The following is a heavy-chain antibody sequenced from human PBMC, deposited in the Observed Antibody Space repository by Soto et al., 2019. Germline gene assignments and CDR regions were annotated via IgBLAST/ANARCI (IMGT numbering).Heavy chain of an antibody. CDR1: GGSISSGGYY. D-gene: IGHD3-16*01. CDR3: ARDRFNEWGEMVVGMDY. Sequence: QVQLQESGPGLVKPSQTLSLICTVSGGSISSGGYYWSWIRQHPGKGLEWIGYIYYSGSTYYNPSLKSRVTISVDTSKNQFSLKLSSVTAADTAVYYCARDRFNEWGEMVVGMDYWGQGTLVTVSS. CDR2: IYYSGST. J-gene: IGHJ4*02. V-gene: IGHV4-31*03.